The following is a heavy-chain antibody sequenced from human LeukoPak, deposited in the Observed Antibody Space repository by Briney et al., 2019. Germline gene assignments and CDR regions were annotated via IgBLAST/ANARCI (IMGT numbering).Heavy chain of an antibody. CDR3: ARDSYRSGSTDF. V-gene: IGHV1-18*04. D-gene: IGHD6-19*01. Sequence: ASVKVSCKTSGYTFFSYGITWVRQSPVQGLEWMGWISADSGNTHYGKKFQGRVIMTKDTSTSTVYMELRSLRSDDTAIYYCARDSYRSGSTDFWGQGTLVTVSS. J-gene: IGHJ4*02. CDR2: ISADSGNT. CDR1: GYTFFSYG.